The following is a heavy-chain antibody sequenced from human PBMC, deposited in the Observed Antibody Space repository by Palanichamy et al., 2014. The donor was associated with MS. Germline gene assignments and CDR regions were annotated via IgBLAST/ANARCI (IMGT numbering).Heavy chain of an antibody. CDR3: ARHNTAMAYFDY. V-gene: IGHV4-38-2*01. D-gene: IGHD5-18*01. CDR1: GYSISSGYY. J-gene: IGHJ4*02. Sequence: QVQLQESGPGLVKPSETLSLTCAASGYSISSGYYWGWIRQPPGKGLEWIGSIYHSGSTYYNPSLKSRVTISVDTSKNQFSLKLSSVTAADTAVYYCARHNTAMAYFDYWGQGTLVTVSS. CDR2: IYHSGST.